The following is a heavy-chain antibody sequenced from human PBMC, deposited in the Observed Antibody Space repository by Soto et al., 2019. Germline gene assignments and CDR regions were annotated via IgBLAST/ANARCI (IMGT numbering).Heavy chain of an antibody. D-gene: IGHD2-21*02. CDR1: GGSVSSGSYY. Sequence: PSETLSLTCTVSGGSVSSGSYYWSWIRQPPGKGLEWIGYIYYSGSTNYNPSLKSRVTISVDTSKNQLSLKLRSVTAADTAVYYCARDQVYCGGDCYALWGQGNLVTVSS. CDR3: ARDQVYCGGDCYAL. V-gene: IGHV4-61*01. CDR2: IYYSGST. J-gene: IGHJ1*01.